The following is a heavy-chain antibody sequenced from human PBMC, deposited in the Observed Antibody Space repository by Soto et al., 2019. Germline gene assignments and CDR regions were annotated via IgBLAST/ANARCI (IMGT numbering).Heavy chain of an antibody. D-gene: IGHD2-8*01. CDR1: GFTFSSYG. Sequence: TGGSLRLSCAASGFTFSSYGMHWVRQAPGKGLEWVAVIWYDGSNKYYADSVKGRFSMFRDNSNNTLYLQMNSLRAEDTAVYYCAREMAGHDAFDIWGQGTMVTVSS. J-gene: IGHJ3*02. CDR3: AREMAGHDAFDI. CDR2: IWYDGSNK. V-gene: IGHV3-33*01.